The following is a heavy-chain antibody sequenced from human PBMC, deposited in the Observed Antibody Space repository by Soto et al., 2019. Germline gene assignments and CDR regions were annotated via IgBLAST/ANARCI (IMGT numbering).Heavy chain of an antibody. J-gene: IGHJ5*02. CDR2: ISSSSSYI. CDR1: GFTFSSYS. CDR3: ARDFGYCSSTSCSNWFDP. V-gene: IGHV3-21*01. D-gene: IGHD2-2*01. Sequence: PGGSLRLSCAASGFTFSSYSMNWVRQAPGKGLEWVSSISSSSSYIYYADSVKGRFTISRDNAKNSLYLQMNSLRAEDTAVYYCARDFGYCSSTSCSNWFDPWGQGTLVTAPQ.